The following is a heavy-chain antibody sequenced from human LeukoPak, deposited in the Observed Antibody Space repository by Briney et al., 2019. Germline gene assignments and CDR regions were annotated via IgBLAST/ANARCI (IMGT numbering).Heavy chain of an antibody. J-gene: IGHJ4*02. CDR2: IIPIFGTA. Sequence: ASVKVSCKASGGTFTNYAINWVRQAPGQGLEWMGGIIPIFGTANYAQKFQGRVTITADKSTSTAYMELSRLRSDDTAVYYCARDGYYGSGTDYWGQGTLVTVSS. V-gene: IGHV1-69*06. D-gene: IGHD3-10*01. CDR3: ARDGYYGSGTDY. CDR1: GGTFTNYA.